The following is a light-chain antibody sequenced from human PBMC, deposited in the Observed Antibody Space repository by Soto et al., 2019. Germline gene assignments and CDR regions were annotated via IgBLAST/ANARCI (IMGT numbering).Light chain of an antibody. Sequence: QSVLTQPPSASGSPGQSVTISCTGTSSDVGGYNYVSWFQQHPGKAPKLIIHEVNQRPSGVPDRFSGSKSGNTASLTVSGLQAEDEADYYCCSYAGSNSYVFGTGTKVTVL. CDR1: SSDVGGYNY. J-gene: IGLJ1*01. CDR3: CSYAGSNSYV. CDR2: EVN. V-gene: IGLV2-8*01.